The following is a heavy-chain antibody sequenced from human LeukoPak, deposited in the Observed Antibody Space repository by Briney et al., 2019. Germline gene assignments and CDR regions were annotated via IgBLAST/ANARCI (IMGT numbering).Heavy chain of an antibody. J-gene: IGHJ6*03. Sequence: SETLSLTCTVSGGSISSSSYYWSWIRQPPGKGLEWIGYIYYSGSTNYNPSLKSRVTISVDTSKNQVSLKLSSVTAADTAVYYCARVGIYGDYGDYYYYMDVWGKGTTVTISS. D-gene: IGHD4-17*01. CDR2: IYYSGST. CDR1: GGSISSSSYY. V-gene: IGHV4-61*01. CDR3: ARVGIYGDYGDYYYYMDV.